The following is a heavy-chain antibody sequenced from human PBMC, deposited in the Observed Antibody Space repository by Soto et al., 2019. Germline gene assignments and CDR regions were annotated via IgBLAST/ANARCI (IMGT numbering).Heavy chain of an antibody. Sequence: QVQLVESGGGVVQPGRSLRLSCAASGFTFSSYAMHWVRQAPGKGLEWVAVISYDGSNKYYADSVKGRFTISRDNSKHTRYLQMNSLRAEDTAVYYWARDKSPYSSGWHNRHFDYWGQGTLVTVSS. CDR3: ARDKSPYSSGWHNRHFDY. V-gene: IGHV3-30-3*01. J-gene: IGHJ4*02. D-gene: IGHD6-19*01. CDR1: GFTFSSYA. CDR2: ISYDGSNK.